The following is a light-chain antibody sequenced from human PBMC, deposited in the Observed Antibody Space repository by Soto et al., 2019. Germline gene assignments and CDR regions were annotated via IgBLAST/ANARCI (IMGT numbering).Light chain of an antibody. Sequence: NFMLTQPHSVSESPGKTVTISCTRSSGSIASSYVQWYQQRPGSAPTTVIYEDNERPSGVPDRFSGSIDSFSNSASLTISGLKTEDEADYFCQSYDSSNWVFGGGTKVTVL. J-gene: IGLJ2*01. CDR2: EDN. V-gene: IGLV6-57*04. CDR1: SGSIASSY. CDR3: QSYDSSNWV.